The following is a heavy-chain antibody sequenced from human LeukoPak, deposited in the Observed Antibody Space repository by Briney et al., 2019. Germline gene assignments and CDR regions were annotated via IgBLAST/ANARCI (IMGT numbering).Heavy chain of an antibody. CDR3: ARGRRYSYGYVRYYYYYYMDV. V-gene: IGHV4-34*01. CDR1: GGSFSGYY. J-gene: IGHJ6*03. CDR2: INHSGST. D-gene: IGHD5-18*01. Sequence: PSETLSLTCAVHGGSFSGYYWSWIRQHPGKGREWIGEINHSGSTNYNPSLKSRVTISVDTSKNQFSLKLSSVTAADTAVYYCARGRRYSYGYVRYYYYYYMDVWGKGTTVTVSS.